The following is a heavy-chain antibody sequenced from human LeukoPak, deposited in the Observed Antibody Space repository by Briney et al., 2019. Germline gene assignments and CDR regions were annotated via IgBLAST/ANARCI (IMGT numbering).Heavy chain of an antibody. CDR2: IDPSDSYT. D-gene: IGHD6-19*01. CDR3: ARREAVAGTNWFDP. V-gene: IGHV5-10-1*01. CDR1: GYSFTSYW. J-gene: IGHJ5*02. Sequence: GESLKISCKGSGYSFTSYWIGWVRQMPGEGLGWMGRIDPSDSYTNYSPSFQGHVTISADKSISTAYLQWSSLKASDTAMYYCARREAVAGTNWFDPWGQGTLVTVSS.